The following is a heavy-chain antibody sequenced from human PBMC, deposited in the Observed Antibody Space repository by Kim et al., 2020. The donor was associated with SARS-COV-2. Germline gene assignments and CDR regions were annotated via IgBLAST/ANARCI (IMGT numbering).Heavy chain of an antibody. D-gene: IGHD5-12*01. CDR1: GYTFSNYG. CDR2: ISGYSGNT. Sequence: ASVKVSCKASGYTFSNYGISWVRQAPGQGLEWMGWISGYSGNTNYAQKVQGRVTMTTDTPTSTAYMELGSLRSDDTAVYYCARDIVASSAFSYSYYGLDVWVQGTTVTVSS. CDR3: ARDIVASSAFSYSYYGLDV. V-gene: IGHV1-18*01. J-gene: IGHJ6*02.